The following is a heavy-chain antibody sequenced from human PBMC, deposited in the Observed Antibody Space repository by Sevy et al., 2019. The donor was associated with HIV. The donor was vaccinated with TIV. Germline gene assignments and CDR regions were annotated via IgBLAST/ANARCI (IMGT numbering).Heavy chain of an antibody. D-gene: IGHD2-2*01. V-gene: IGHV1-69*13. Sequence: ASVKVSCNASGGTFSNYALSCARQAPGQGLEWMGGIIPIFGTTNFAQTFQGRVTITADEFTSTAYMELSSLRSADTAVYYCARTPILVIPGATDLYFDNWGQGTLVTVSS. J-gene: IGHJ4*02. CDR2: IIPIFGTT. CDR3: ARTPILVIPGATDLYFDN. CDR1: GGTFSNYA.